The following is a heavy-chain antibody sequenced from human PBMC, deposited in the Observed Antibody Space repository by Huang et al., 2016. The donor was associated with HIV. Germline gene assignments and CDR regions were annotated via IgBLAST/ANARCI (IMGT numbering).Heavy chain of an antibody. CDR3: ARKFGRDFDY. J-gene: IGHJ4*02. CDR1: GYTFSGYA. Sequence: QVKLVQSGAEVKKPGASVKVSCKTSGYTFSGYASPWVRQAPGQGLEWMGWVSPYNGDTNYVQNLQGRVTMTTDMSTTTAYMELRSLTSDDTAIYYCARKFGRDFDYWGQGTLVTVSS. V-gene: IGHV1-18*01. CDR2: VSPYNGDT. D-gene: IGHD3-16*01.